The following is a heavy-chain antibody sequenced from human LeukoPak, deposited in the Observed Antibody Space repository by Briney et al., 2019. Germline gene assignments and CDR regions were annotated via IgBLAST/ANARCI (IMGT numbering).Heavy chain of an antibody. D-gene: IGHD6-19*01. J-gene: IGHJ4*02. CDR2: INTDGSST. Sequence: GGSLRLSCAASGFIFSSYWMHCVRQAPGKGLVWVSRINTDGSSTTYADSVKGRFTISRDNAKNTLYLQMNSLRAEDTAVYYCARASRIAVAGAADYWGQGTLVTVSS. CDR1: GFIFSSYW. V-gene: IGHV3-74*01. CDR3: ARASRIAVAGAADY.